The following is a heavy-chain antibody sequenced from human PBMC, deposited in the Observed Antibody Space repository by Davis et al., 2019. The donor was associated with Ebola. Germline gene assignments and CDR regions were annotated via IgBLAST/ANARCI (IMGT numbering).Heavy chain of an antibody. CDR1: GGSISSYY. J-gene: IGHJ5*02. V-gene: IGHV4-59*01. CDR3: AREEEAEWLLYRYSWFDP. Sequence: SETLSLTCTVSGGSISSYYWSWIRQPPGKGLEWIGYIYYSGSTNYNPSLKRRVTISVDTSKNQFSLKLSSVTAADTAVYYCAREEEAEWLLYRYSWFDPWGQGTLVTVSS. CDR2: IYYSGST. D-gene: IGHD3-3*01.